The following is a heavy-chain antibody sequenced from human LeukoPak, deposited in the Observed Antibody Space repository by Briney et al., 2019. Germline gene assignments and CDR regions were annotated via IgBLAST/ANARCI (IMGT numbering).Heavy chain of an antibody. CDR2: ISYDGSNK. J-gene: IGHJ4*02. CDR1: GFTFSSYG. Sequence: GGSLRLSCASSGFTFSSYGMHWVRQAPGKGLEWVAVISYDGSNKYYADSVKGRFTISRDNSKNTLYLQMNSLRAEDTAVYYCAKDQGDYWGQGTLVTVSS. V-gene: IGHV3-30*18. CDR3: AKDQGDY.